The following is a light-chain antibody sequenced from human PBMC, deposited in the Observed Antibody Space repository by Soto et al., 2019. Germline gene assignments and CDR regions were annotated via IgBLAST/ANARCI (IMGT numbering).Light chain of an antibody. J-gene: IGKJ5*01. CDR2: GAS. Sequence: EIVLTQSPGTLSLSPGERATLSCRASQTVTSSYLAWYQQKPGQAPRLLIHGASTRAPGFPARFSGSGSGTEFTLTISSLQSEDFAVYYCQQYNNWPSFGQGTRLEIK. CDR3: QQYNNWPS. CDR1: QTVTSSY. V-gene: IGKV3-15*01.